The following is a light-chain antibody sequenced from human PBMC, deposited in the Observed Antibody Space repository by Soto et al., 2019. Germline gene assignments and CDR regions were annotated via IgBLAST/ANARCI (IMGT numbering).Light chain of an antibody. Sequence: EIVLTQSPGTLSLSPGERATLSCRASQSVSSTYLAWYQHRPGQAPRLLIYGASSRATGIPDRFSGSGSGTDFTLISSRLEPEDVAVYDCQQYCNSFVVFGQGTKVDSK. CDR2: GAS. CDR1: QSVSSTY. J-gene: IGKJ1*01. CDR3: QQYCNSFVV. V-gene: IGKV3-20*01.